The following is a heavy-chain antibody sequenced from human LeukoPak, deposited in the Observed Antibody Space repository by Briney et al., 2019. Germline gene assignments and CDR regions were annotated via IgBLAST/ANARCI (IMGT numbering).Heavy chain of an antibody. J-gene: IGHJ3*02. CDR3: TRRYSGSYPHAFDI. CDR1: GFTFSGSA. V-gene: IGHV3-73*01. D-gene: IGHD1-26*01. CDR2: IRSKANSYAT. Sequence: GGSLKLSCAASGFTFSGSAMHWVRQASGKGLEWVGRIRSKANSYATAYAASVKGRFTISRDDSKNTAYMQMNSLKTEDTAVYYCTRRYSGSYPHAFDIWGQGTMVTVSS.